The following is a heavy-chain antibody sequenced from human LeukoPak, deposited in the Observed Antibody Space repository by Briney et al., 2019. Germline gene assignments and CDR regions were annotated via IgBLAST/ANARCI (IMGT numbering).Heavy chain of an antibody. CDR3: ARSYSDAFDI. D-gene: IGHD2-15*01. Sequence: SETLSLTCNVSGGSISTYYWSWIRQPPGKGLEWIGYIYYSGSTNYNPSLKSRVSISVDTSKNQFSLNLSSVTAADTAVYFCARSYSDAFDIWGQGTMVTVPS. V-gene: IGHV4-59*01. CDR1: GGSISTYY. CDR2: IYYSGST. J-gene: IGHJ3*02.